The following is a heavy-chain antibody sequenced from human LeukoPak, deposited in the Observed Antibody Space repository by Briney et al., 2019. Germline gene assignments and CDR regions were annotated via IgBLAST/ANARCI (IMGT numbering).Heavy chain of an antibody. J-gene: IGHJ4*02. CDR3: ARESSGYFY. V-gene: IGHV3-21*01. Sequence: PGGSLRLSCAASGFTFSTYSMNWVRQAPGKGLEWVSSISSGSSFIYYADSVKGRFAISRDNAKNSLFLQMNSLRAEDTAVYYCARESSGYFYWGQGTLVTVSS. CDR2: ISSGSSFI. CDR1: GFTFSTYS. D-gene: IGHD3-22*01.